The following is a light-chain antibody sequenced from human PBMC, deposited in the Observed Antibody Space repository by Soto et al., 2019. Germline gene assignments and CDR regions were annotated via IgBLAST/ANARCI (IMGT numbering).Light chain of an antibody. CDR1: QSVASSY. V-gene: IGKV3-20*01. CDR3: QQYGSSGT. Sequence: EVVLTQSPDTLSLPPGERATLSCRASQSVASSYLGWYQQKLGQAPRLLIYGTSTRATGVPDRFSGSGSGTDFTLTISRLEPEDFAVYYCQQYGSSGTFGQGTKVDIK. CDR2: GTS. J-gene: IGKJ1*01.